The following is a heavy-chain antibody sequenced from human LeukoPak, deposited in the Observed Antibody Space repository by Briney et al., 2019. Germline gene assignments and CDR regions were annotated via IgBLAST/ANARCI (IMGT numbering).Heavy chain of an antibody. Sequence: GGSLRLSCAASGFTFSDYIMDWVRQAPGKGLEWVGRIRKKTNSYTTEYAASVKGRFSISRDDSKYSLYLQMNSLKTEDTAVYYCSRDGSGSNWSGFDIWGQGIMVTVS. J-gene: IGHJ3*02. CDR3: SRDGSGSNWSGFDI. CDR1: GFTFSDYI. CDR2: IRKKTNSYTT. V-gene: IGHV3-72*01. D-gene: IGHD6-13*01.